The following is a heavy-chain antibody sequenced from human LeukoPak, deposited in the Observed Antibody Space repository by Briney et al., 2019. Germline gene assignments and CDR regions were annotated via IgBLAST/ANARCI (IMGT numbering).Heavy chain of an antibody. J-gene: IGHJ6*02. CDR2: IYRGCST. V-gene: IGHV3-66*01. Sequence: GGSLTLSCPGSGFTVSSNYMSWLGQAPWKGLDGVSVIYRGCSTYYVVSVKGRFNISRDNSKNTLYLQIKSLRAEDTAVYYCATRIAVAGSDLYGMDVWGQGTTVTVSS. D-gene: IGHD6-19*01. CDR1: GFTVSSNY. CDR3: ATRIAVAGSDLYGMDV.